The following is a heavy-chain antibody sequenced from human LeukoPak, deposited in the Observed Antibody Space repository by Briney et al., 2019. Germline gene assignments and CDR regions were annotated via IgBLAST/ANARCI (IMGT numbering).Heavy chain of an antibody. D-gene: IGHD6-19*01. CDR1: GFTLSRYG. CDR2: IGGSGGST. V-gene: IGHV3-23*01. Sequence: GGSLRLSCADSGFTLSRYGMSWVRQAPGKGLEWVSHIGGSGGSTYYADSVKGRFTISRDNSKNTLYLQMNSLRAEDTAVYYCAKDRQQWLEPYYFDYWGQGTLVTVSS. CDR3: AKDRQQWLEPYYFDY. J-gene: IGHJ4*02.